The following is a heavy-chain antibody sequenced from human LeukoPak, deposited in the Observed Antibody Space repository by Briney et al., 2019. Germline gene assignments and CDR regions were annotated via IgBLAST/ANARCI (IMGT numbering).Heavy chain of an antibody. J-gene: IGHJ4*02. V-gene: IGHV4-61*01. Sequence: SETLSPTCTVSGGSVSSGSYYWSWIRQPPGKGLEWIGYIYYSGSTNYNPSLKSRVTISVDTSKNQFSLKLSSVTAADTAVYYCARDAATVTTGFDYWGQGTLVTVSS. D-gene: IGHD4-11*01. CDR1: GGSVSSGSYY. CDR3: ARDAATVTTGFDY. CDR2: IYYSGST.